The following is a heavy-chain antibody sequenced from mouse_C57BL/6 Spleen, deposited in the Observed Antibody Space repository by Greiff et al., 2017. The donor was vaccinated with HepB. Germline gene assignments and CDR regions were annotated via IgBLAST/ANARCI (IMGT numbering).Heavy chain of an antibody. CDR1: GFSLTSYG. Sequence: VQVVESGPGLVQPSQSLSITCTVSGFSLTSYGVHWVRQSPGKGLEWLGVIWSGGSTDYNAAFISRLSISKDNSKSQVFFKMNSLQADDTAIYYCARNSHYYGSSSYWYFDVWGTGTTVTVSS. J-gene: IGHJ1*03. V-gene: IGHV2-2*01. CDR2: IWSGGST. D-gene: IGHD1-1*01. CDR3: ARNSHYYGSSSYWYFDV.